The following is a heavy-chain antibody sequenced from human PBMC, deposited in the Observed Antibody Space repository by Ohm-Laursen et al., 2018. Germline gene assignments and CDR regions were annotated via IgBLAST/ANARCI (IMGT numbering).Heavy chain of an antibody. Sequence: GTLSLTCAVSGGSISSYYWSWIRQPPGKGLEWIGYIYYSGSTNYNPSLKSRVTISVDTSKNQFSLKLSSVTAADTAVYYCARYYYGSGSYYRDYYYGMDVWGQGTTVTVSS. V-gene: IGHV4-59*01. CDR3: ARYYYGSGSYYRDYYYGMDV. CDR2: IYYSGST. D-gene: IGHD3-10*01. J-gene: IGHJ6*02. CDR1: GGSISSYY.